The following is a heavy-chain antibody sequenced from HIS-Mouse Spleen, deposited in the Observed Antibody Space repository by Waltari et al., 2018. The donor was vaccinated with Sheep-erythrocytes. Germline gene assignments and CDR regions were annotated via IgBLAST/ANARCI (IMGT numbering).Heavy chain of an antibody. CDR2: ISSSISTI. V-gene: IGHV3-48*01. J-gene: IGHJ2*01. CDR3: ASSSSSWYWYFDL. Sequence: EVQLVESGGGLVQPGGSLRLSCAASGFTFSSYSMNWFRQAPGKGREGVSYISSSISTIYYADSVKGRFTISRDNAKNSLYLQMNSLRAEDTAVYYCASSSSSWYWYFDLWGRGTLVTVSS. D-gene: IGHD6-13*01. CDR1: GFTFSSYS.